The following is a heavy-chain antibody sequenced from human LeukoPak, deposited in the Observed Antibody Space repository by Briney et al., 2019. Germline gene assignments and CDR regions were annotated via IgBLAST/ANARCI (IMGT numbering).Heavy chain of an antibody. CDR3: ASSRTLNTFGGIIPQWGLDY. CDR2: IYHSGST. D-gene: IGHD3-16*02. CDR1: GGSISSSNW. V-gene: IGHV4-4*02. J-gene: IGHJ4*02. Sequence: SGTLSLTCAVSGGSISSSNWWSWVRQPPGKGLEWIGEIYHSGSTNYNPSLKSRVTISVDKSKNQFSLKLRSVTAADTAVYYCASSRTLNTFGGIIPQWGLDYWGQGTLVTVSS.